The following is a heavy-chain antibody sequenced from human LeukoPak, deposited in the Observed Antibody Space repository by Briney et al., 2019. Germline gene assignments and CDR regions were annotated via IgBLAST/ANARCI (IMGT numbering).Heavy chain of an antibody. V-gene: IGHV3-11*04. D-gene: IGHD5-18*01. J-gene: IGHJ4*02. CDR2: ISTSGSAK. CDR3: ARDLAYSRLDY. CDR1: RFTFSDFY. Sequence: GGSLRLSCTVSRFTFSDFYMSWIRQAPGKGLEWVSYISTSGSAKFYADSVKGRFTISRDNAENSLYPQMNSLRVEDTAFYYCARDLAYSRLDYWGQGMLVTVSS.